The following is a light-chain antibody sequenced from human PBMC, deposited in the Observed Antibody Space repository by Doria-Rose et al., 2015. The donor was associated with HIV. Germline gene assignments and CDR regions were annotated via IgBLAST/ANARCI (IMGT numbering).Light chain of an antibody. CDR1: QSFSSTY. CDR2: DES. V-gene: IGKV3-20*01. Sequence: EIVMTQSPGTLSLSPGEGATLSRRASQSFSSTYLAWYQQKPGQAPSLLIYDESTRATGIPDRFSASGSGTDFTLTINRLEPEDFALYYCHQYGTSWTFGQGTKVEI. CDR3: HQYGTSWT. J-gene: IGKJ1*01.